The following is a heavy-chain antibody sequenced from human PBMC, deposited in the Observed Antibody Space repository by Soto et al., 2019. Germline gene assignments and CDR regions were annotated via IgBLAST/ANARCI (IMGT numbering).Heavy chain of an antibody. CDR2: INHSGST. Sequence: QVQLQQWGAGLLKPSETLSLTCAVYGGSFSGYYWSWIRQPPGKGLEWIGEINHSGSTNYNPSLKSRVTISVDTSKNQFPLKLSSVTAADTAVYYCATGGDCSSTSCYDWFDPWGQGTLVTVSS. V-gene: IGHV4-34*01. CDR3: ATGGDCSSTSCYDWFDP. CDR1: GGSFSGYY. D-gene: IGHD2-2*01. J-gene: IGHJ5*02.